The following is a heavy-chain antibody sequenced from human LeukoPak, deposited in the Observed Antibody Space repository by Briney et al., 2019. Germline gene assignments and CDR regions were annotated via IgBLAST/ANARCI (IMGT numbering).Heavy chain of an antibody. J-gene: IGHJ4*02. CDR2: INPNSGGT. D-gene: IGHD3-10*01. V-gene: IGHV1-2*04. Sequence: GASVKVSCKASGYTFTGYYMHWVRQAPGQGLEWMGWINPNSGGTNYAQKFQGWVTMTRDTSISTAYMELRSLRSDDTAVYYCARVPYYYDSNGDGQGRVVFDYWGQGTLVTVSS. CDR1: GYTFTGYY. CDR3: ARVPYYYDSNGDGQGRVVFDY.